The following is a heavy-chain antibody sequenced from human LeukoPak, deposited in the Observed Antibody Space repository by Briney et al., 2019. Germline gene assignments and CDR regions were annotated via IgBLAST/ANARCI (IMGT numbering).Heavy chain of an antibody. D-gene: IGHD1-26*01. V-gene: IGHV3-23*01. CDR2: ISISGDAT. J-gene: IGHJ4*02. CDR1: GFTFSTYV. CDR3: AKLVGATMTSDY. Sequence: GGSLRLSCAASGFTFSTYVMTWVRQAPGKGLEWVSSISISGDATYYADSVKGRFTISRDNSKNTLYVQMNSLRGEDTAFYYCAKLVGATMTSDYWGQGTLVTVSS.